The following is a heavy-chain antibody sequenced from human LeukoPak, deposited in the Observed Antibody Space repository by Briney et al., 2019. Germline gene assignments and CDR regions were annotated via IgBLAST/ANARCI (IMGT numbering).Heavy chain of an antibody. CDR3: ARGRGKYCSSTSCYRSNCFDP. V-gene: IGHV4-34*01. CDR1: GGSFSGYY. Sequence: PSETLSLTCAVYGGSFSGYYWSWIRQPPGKGLEWIGEINHSGSTNYNPSLKSRVTISVDTSKNQFSLKLSSVTAADTAVYYCARGRGKYCSSTSCYRSNCFDPWGQGTLVNVSS. CDR2: INHSGST. D-gene: IGHD2-2*01. J-gene: IGHJ5*02.